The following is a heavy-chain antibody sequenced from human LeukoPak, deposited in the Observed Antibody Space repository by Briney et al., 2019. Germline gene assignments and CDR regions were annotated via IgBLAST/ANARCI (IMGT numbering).Heavy chain of an antibody. Sequence: ASVKVSCKASGYSLTNYYMHWVRQAPGQGLEWVGLISPYGGSTNYAQRFQGRVDITRDTYTSTINMELSGLRSEDTATYYCARGLVRGMISSLRRTPPHDYWGQGTLVVVSS. D-gene: IGHD3-10*01. J-gene: IGHJ4*02. CDR2: ISPYGGST. V-gene: IGHV1-46*01. CDR1: GYSLTNYY. CDR3: ARGLVRGMISSLRRTPPHDY.